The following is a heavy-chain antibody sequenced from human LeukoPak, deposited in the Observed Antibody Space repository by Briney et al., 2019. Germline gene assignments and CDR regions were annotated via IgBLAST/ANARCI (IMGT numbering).Heavy chain of an antibody. D-gene: IGHD3-10*01. CDR2: INDRGST. J-gene: IGHJ6*02. Sequence: SETLSLTCSVSGGSLSNSYWSWIRKPPGKGLEWIGFINDRGSTAYKPSLKSRVTMSVDTSKNQFSLKLSSVTAADTAVYYCARPRSPGYNYYGMDVWGQGTSVTVSS. V-gene: IGHV4-59*01. CDR1: GGSLSNSY. CDR3: ARPRSPGYNYYGMDV.